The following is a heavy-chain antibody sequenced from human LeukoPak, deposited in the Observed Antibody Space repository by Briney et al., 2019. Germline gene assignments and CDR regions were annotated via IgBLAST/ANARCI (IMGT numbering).Heavy chain of an antibody. CDR3: ARDLSRSFSMIRGLIQHREFDF. Sequence: GGSLRLSCAASGFTFSSYWMSWVRQAPGKGLEWVANIKQDGSEKYYVDSVKGRFTISKDNAKNSLYLQMNSLRAEDTAVYYCARDLSRSFSMIRGLIQHREFDFWGRGTLVTVSS. CDR1: GFTFSSYW. D-gene: IGHD3-10*01. J-gene: IGHJ4*02. V-gene: IGHV3-7*01. CDR2: IKQDGSEK.